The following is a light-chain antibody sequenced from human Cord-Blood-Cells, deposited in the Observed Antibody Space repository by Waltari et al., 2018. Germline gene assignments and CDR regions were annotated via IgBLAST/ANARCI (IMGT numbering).Light chain of an antibody. CDR1: QSVSRRY. J-gene: IGKJ4*01. CDR3: QQYGSSPLT. V-gene: IGKV3-20*01. Sequence: EHVFLPPPGTLSLSRGQRATTSCRASQSVSRRYLAWYQQKPGQAPRLIIYGASSRATGIPDRFSGSGSGTDFTLTISRLEPEDFAVYYCQQYGSSPLTFGGGTKVEIK. CDR2: GAS.